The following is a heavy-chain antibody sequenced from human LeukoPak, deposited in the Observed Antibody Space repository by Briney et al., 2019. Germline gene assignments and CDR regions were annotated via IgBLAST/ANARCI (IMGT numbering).Heavy chain of an antibody. CDR2: ISPSGDRT. Sequence: GGSLRLSCAASGFTFSSYAMSWVRQAPGKGLEWVSFISPSGDRTSNADSVEGRFTISRDNTRNTLYLQMNSLRDEDTGVYYCAIMHGYYDGSGFWVQWGQGTPVTVSS. V-gene: IGHV3-23*01. CDR1: GFTFSSYA. D-gene: IGHD3-22*01. J-gene: IGHJ4*02. CDR3: AIMHGYYDGSGFWVQ.